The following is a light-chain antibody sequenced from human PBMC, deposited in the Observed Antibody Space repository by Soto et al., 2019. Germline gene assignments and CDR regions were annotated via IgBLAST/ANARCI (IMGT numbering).Light chain of an antibody. Sequence: EIVLTQSPGTLSLSPGEGATLSCRASQSVSNNYLAWYQQKPGQAPRLLIYGASNRATGIPDRFSGSGSGTDFTLTVSSLEPEDFAVYYCQQSTKWPPSNTFGQGTRLEN. CDR3: QQSTKWPPSNT. V-gene: IGKV3D-20*02. CDR1: QSVSNNY. J-gene: IGKJ5*01. CDR2: GAS.